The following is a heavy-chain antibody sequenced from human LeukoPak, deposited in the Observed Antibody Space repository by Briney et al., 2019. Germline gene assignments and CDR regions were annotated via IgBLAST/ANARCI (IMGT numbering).Heavy chain of an antibody. CDR3: ARGMVRGVIQPDYMDV. Sequence: SETLSLTCTVSGGSISSSSYYWGWIRQPPGKGLEWIGSIYYSGSTYYNPSLKSRVTISVDTSKNQFSLKLSSVTAADTAVYYCARGMVRGVIQPDYMDVWGKGTTVTISS. J-gene: IGHJ6*03. CDR1: GGSISSSSYY. D-gene: IGHD3-10*01. V-gene: IGHV4-39*07. CDR2: IYYSGST.